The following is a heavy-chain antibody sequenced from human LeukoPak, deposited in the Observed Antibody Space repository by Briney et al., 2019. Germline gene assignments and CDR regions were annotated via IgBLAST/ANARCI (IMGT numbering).Heavy chain of an antibody. V-gene: IGHV3-74*01. J-gene: IGHJ4*02. D-gene: IGHD2-15*01. CDR3: ATDIVVVVAATDY. CDR1: GFTFSSYW. Sequence: GGSLRLSCAASGFTFSSYWMHWVRQAPGKGLVWVSRINSDGSSTSYAGSVKGRFTISRDNAKNTLYLQMNSLRAEDTAVYYCATDIVVVVAATDYWGQGTLVTVSS. CDR2: INSDGSST.